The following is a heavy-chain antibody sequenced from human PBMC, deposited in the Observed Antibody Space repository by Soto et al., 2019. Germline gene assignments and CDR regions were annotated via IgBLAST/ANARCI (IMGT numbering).Heavy chain of an antibody. CDR3: ARESVDTAMDY. V-gene: IGHV4-31*03. D-gene: IGHD5-18*01. J-gene: IGHJ4*02. CDR2: IYYSGST. CDR1: GGSISSGGYY. Sequence: SETLSLTCTVSGGSISSGGYYWSWIRQHPGKGLEWIGYIYYSGSTYYNPSLKSRVTISVDTSKNQFSLKLSSVTAADTAVYYCARESVDTAMDYWGQGTLVTVSS.